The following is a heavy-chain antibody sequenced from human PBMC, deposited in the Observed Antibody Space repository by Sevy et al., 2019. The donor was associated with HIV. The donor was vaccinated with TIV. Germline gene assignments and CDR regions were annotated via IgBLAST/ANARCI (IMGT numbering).Heavy chain of an antibody. CDR1: GFTFSIYG. CDR3: AKDQFTVAGYYYGMDV. V-gene: IGHV3-30*02. J-gene: IGHJ6*02. D-gene: IGHD6-19*01. Sequence: GGYLRLSCEASGFTFSIYGMNWVRQAPGKGLEWVAFIWHDGSNTYYADSVKGRFTISRDNSKNTQYLQMSSLRAEDTAVYYCAKDQFTVAGYYYGMDVWGLGTTVTVSS. CDR2: IWHDGSNT.